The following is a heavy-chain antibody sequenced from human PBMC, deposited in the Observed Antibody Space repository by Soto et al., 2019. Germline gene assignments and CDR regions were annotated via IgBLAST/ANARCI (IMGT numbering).Heavy chain of an antibody. V-gene: IGHV3-7*01. D-gene: IGHD6-19*01. CDR2: IKQDGSEK. CDR1: GFTFSSYW. J-gene: IGHJ5*02. CDR3: AREKWGSGSRWLDP. Sequence: PGGSLRLSCAASGFTFSSYWMSWVRQAPGKGLEWVANIKQDGSEKYYVDSVKGRFTISRDNAKNSLYLQMNSLTSEDTAVYYCAREKWGSGSRWLDPWGQGTLVTVSS.